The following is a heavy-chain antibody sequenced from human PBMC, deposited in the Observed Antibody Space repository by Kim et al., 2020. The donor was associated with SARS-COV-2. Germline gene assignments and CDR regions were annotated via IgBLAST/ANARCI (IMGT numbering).Heavy chain of an antibody. CDR2: ISDSGDNT. Sequence: GGSLRLSCAASGFTFSSYAMSWVRQAPGKGLEWVSLISDSGDNTYFADSVKGRFTISRDNSKNTLFLHMNSLRAEDTAVYYCAKDCTSPFCGSYKQDWGQGTLVTVSS. CDR1: GFTFSSYA. CDR3: AKDCTSPFCGSYKQD. D-gene: IGHD1-26*01. V-gene: IGHV3-23*01. J-gene: IGHJ4*02.